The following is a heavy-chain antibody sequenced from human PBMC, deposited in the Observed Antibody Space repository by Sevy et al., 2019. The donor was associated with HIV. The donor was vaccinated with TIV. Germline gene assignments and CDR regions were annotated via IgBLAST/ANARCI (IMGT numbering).Heavy chain of an antibody. J-gene: IGHJ4*02. V-gene: IGHV3-11*06. CDR2: ISSGSTYT. Sequence: GGSLRLSCAVSGFTFSDYYMSWIRQAPGKGLEWVSDISSGSTYTKYADSVKGRFTISRDNAKNSLYLQMNSPRVEDTAVYYCSRDRRNYAGQYFDYWGQGTLVTVSS. D-gene: IGHD1-7*01. CDR1: GFTFSDYY. CDR3: SRDRRNYAGQYFDY.